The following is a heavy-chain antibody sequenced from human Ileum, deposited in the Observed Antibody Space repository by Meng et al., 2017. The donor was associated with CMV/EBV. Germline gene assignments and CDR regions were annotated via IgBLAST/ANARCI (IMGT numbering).Heavy chain of an antibody. CDR3: ARVGRGGDYYGMDV. J-gene: IGHJ6*02. Sequence: ASVKVSCKASGYTFINYDMYWVRQATGQGLEWMGWMSPSNGNTGYAHKFQGRVTMTSDSSTTTAYMDLSSLISDDTAVYYCARVGRGGDYYGMDVWGQGTTVTVSS. D-gene: IGHD1-26*01. CDR2: MSPSNGNT. CDR1: GYTFINYD. V-gene: IGHV1-8*01.